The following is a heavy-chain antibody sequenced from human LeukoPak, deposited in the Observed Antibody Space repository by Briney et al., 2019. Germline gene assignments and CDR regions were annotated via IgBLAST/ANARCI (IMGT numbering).Heavy chain of an antibody. J-gene: IGHJ5*02. CDR3: AGDSYQDYYGRFDP. D-gene: IGHD3-10*01. CDR2: IWDDGNNK. V-gene: IGHV3-33*01. CDR1: GFSFSNHG. Sequence: GSLRLSCAASGFSFSNHGMHWVRQAPGKRLEWVAVIWDDGNNKRYANSVNGRFTISRDNSENTLYLQMNGLTAEDTAMYYCAGDSYQDYYGRFDPWGQGTLVIVSS.